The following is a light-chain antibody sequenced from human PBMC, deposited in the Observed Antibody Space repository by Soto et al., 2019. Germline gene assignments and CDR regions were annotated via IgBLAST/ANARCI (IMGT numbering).Light chain of an antibody. J-gene: IGKJ3*01. V-gene: IGKV1-39*01. CDR2: AAS. CDR1: QSISNY. CDR3: QPTYSTPFT. Sequence: DIQMTQSPSSLSASVGDRVTITCRASQSISNYLNWYQQKPGKPPKLLIYAASSLQSGVPSRFSGSGSGTDFTLSITSLQPEDFATYYCQPTYSTPFTFGPGTKVDIK.